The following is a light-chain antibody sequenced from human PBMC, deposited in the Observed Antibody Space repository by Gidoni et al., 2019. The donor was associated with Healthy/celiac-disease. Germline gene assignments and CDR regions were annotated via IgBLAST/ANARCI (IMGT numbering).Light chain of an antibody. CDR1: KLGDKY. J-gene: IGLJ2*01. CDR3: QAWDSSTANVV. Sequence: SYELDQPPSVSVAPGPTASITCSVDKLGDKYACWYQQNPGQSTVLVIYKYSKLPSGIPDRFSGSNSGNTATLTISGTQAMDEADYYCQAWDSSTANVVFGGGTKLTVL. V-gene: IGLV3-1*01. CDR2: KYS.